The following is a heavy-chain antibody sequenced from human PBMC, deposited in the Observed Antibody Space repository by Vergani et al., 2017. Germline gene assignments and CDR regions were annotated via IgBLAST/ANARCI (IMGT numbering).Heavy chain of an antibody. J-gene: IGHJ4*02. Sequence: EVQLVESGGGLVQPGGSLRLSCAASRFTFSSYWMSWVRQAPGKGLEWVANIKQDGSEKYYVDSVKGRFTISRDNAKNSLYLQMNSLRAEDTAVYYCAREGMRYSGRIDYWGQGTLVTVSS. V-gene: IGHV3-7*04. CDR2: IKQDGSEK. CDR1: RFTFSSYW. CDR3: AREGMRYSGRIDY. D-gene: IGHD1-26*01.